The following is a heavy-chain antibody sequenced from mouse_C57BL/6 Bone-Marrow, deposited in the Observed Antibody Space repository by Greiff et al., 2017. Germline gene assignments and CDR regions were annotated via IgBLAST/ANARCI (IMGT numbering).Heavy chain of an antibody. D-gene: IGHD1-1*01. J-gene: IGHJ2*01. V-gene: IGHV1-59*01. Sequence: QVQLQQPGAELVRPGTSVKLSCKASGYTFTSYWMHWVKQRPGQGLEWIGVIDPSDSYTNYNQKFKGKATLTVDTSSSTAYMQLSSLTSEDSAVYYCARCPNCPIYDDDYWGQGTTLTVSS. CDR2: IDPSDSYT. CDR1: GYTFTSYW. CDR3: ARCPNCPIYDDDY.